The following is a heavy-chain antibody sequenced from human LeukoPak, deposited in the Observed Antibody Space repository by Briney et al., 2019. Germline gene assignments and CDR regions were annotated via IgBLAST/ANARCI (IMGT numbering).Heavy chain of an antibody. Sequence: GGSLRLSCAASGVTFSSYWLSWVRQAPGKGLEWVANIKEDGSARHYVDSVKGRFTISRDNAKKSLYLQMSSLRAEDTAVYYCAIAAGWEQAYWGQGTLVTVSS. CDR2: IKEDGSAR. V-gene: IGHV3-7*01. J-gene: IGHJ4*02. CDR1: GVTFSSYW. D-gene: IGHD1-26*01. CDR3: AIAAGWEQAY.